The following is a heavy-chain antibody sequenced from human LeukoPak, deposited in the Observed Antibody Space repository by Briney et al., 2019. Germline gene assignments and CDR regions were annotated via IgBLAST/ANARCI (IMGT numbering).Heavy chain of an antibody. CDR1: GGSISNHY. Sequence: PSETLSLTCTVSGGSISNHYWSWIRQPAGKGLEWIGRFYSGSTNYNPSLKSRVTMSVDTSKNQFSLKLSSVTAADTAVYYCARDSRIMGAPGAFDYWGQGTLVTVSS. D-gene: IGHD1-26*01. J-gene: IGHJ4*02. V-gene: IGHV4-4*07. CDR2: FYSGST. CDR3: ARDSRIMGAPGAFDY.